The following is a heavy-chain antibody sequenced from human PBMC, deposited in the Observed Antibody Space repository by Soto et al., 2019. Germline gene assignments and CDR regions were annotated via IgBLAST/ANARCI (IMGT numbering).Heavy chain of an antibody. CDR2: IIPIFGTA. D-gene: IGHD6-19*01. V-gene: IGHV1-69*13. CDR3: ARAQWLVRGKLHGMDV. Sequence: SVKVSCKASGGTFSSYAISWVRQAPGQGLEWMGGIIPIFGTANYAQKFQGRVTITADESTSTAYMELSSLRSEDTAVYYCARAQWLVRGKLHGMDVWGQGTTVTVSS. J-gene: IGHJ6*02. CDR1: GGTFSSYA.